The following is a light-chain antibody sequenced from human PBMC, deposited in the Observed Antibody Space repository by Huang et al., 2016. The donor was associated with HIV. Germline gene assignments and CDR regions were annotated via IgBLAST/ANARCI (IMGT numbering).Light chain of an antibody. V-gene: IGKV1D-13*01. Sequence: AIHLTQSPSSLSASVGDIVTITCRASQGISSALAWYQQKPGKAPKLLIYDACSLESEVPSRFSGSGSGTDFTLTISSLQPEDFATYYCQQFNNYPQTFGQGTRLEIK. J-gene: IGKJ5*01. CDR2: DAC. CDR1: QGISSA. CDR3: QQFNNYPQT.